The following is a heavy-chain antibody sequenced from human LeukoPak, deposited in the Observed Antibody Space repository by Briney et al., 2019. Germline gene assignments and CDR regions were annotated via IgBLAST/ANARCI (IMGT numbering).Heavy chain of an antibody. CDR3: ARHNYDFWSGYYAQGRFDP. J-gene: IGHJ5*02. CDR2: IYYSGST. D-gene: IGHD3-3*01. CDR1: GGSISNYY. V-gene: IGHV4-59*08. Sequence: SETLSPTCTVSGGSISNYYWSWIRQPPGKGLEWIGYIYYSGSTNYNPSLKSRVTISVDTSKNQFSLKLSSVTAADTAVYYCARHNYDFWSGYYAQGRFDPWGQGTLVTVSS.